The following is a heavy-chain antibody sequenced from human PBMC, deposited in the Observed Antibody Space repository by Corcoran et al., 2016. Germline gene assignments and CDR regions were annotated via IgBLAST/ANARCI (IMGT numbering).Heavy chain of an antibody. V-gene: IGHV3-33*01. Sequence: QVQLVESGGGVGPPGRSLRRYCAASGFTFSSDGMNWVRQAPGKGLEWVAVIWYDGSNKYYADSVKGRFTISRDNSKNTLYLQMNSLRAEDTAVYYCARGSRDGYVDYWGQGTLVTVSS. CDR3: ARGSRDGYVDY. CDR1: GFTFSSDG. J-gene: IGHJ4*02. D-gene: IGHD2-2*01. CDR2: IWYDGSNK.